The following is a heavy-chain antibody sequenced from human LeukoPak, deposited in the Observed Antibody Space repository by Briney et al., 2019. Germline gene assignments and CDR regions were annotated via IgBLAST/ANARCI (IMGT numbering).Heavy chain of an antibody. CDR1: GYSISSGYY. V-gene: IGHV4-38-2*02. CDR2: IYHSGST. Sequence: TSETLSLTCTVSGYSISSGYYWGWIRQPPGKGLEWIGSIYHSGSTYYNPSLKSRVTISVDTSKNQFSLKLSSVTAADTAVYYCARTRAYGGRPDYWGQGTLVTVSS. J-gene: IGHJ4*02. CDR3: ARTRAYGGRPDY. D-gene: IGHD4-23*01.